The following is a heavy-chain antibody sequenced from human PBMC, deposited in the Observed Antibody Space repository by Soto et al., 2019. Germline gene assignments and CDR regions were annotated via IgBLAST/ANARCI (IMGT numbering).Heavy chain of an antibody. CDR1: GGSFSGYY. D-gene: IGHD3-3*01. CDR3: ARARRDTIFGVVINYYFDI. Sequence: QVQLQQWGAGLLKPSETLSLTCAVYGGSFSGYYWSWIRQPPGKGLEWIGEINHSGSTNYNPSLKGRVTISVDTSKNQFSLKLSSVTAADTAVYYCARARRDTIFGVVINYYFDIWGQGTMVTVSS. CDR2: INHSGST. J-gene: IGHJ3*02. V-gene: IGHV4-34*01.